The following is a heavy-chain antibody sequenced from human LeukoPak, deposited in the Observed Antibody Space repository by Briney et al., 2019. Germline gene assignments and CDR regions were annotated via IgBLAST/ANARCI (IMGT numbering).Heavy chain of an antibody. J-gene: IGHJ4*02. D-gene: IGHD4-23*01. Sequence: GGSLRLSCAPSGFTVSSNYMSWVRQAPGKGLEWVSVIYSGGSTYYADSVKGRFTTSRDNSKNTLYLQMNSLRAEDTAVYYCAKDGWVAYGGNSRLDYWGQGTLVTVSS. V-gene: IGHV3-66*02. CDR1: GFTVSSNY. CDR2: IYSGGST. CDR3: AKDGWVAYGGNSRLDY.